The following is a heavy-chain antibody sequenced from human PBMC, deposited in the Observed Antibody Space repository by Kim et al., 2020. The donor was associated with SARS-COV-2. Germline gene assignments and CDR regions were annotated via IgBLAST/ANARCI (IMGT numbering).Heavy chain of an antibody. CDR1: GFTFSSYG. V-gene: IGHV3-30*18. D-gene: IGHD6-19*01. J-gene: IGHJ4*02. Sequence: GGSLRLSCAASGFTFSSYGMHWVRQAPGKGLEWVAVISYDGSNKYYADSVKGRFTISRDNSKNTLYLQMNSLRAEDTAVYYCAKDQDSSGYPGYYFDYWGQGTLVTVSS. CDR2: ISYDGSNK. CDR3: AKDQDSSGYPGYYFDY.